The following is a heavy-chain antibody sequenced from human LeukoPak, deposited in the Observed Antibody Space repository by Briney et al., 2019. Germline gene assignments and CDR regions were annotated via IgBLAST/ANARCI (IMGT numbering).Heavy chain of an antibody. D-gene: IGHD6-13*01. CDR3: ARVSGRQQLVLAGPRTLYYYYYYYMDV. Sequence: SETLSLTCAVYGGSFSGYYWSWIRQPAGKGLEWIGRIYTSGSTNYNPSLKSRVTMSVDTSKNQFSLKLSSVTAADTAVYYCARVSGRQQLVLAGPRTLYYYYYYYMDVWGKGTTVTISS. CDR2: IYTSGST. J-gene: IGHJ6*03. V-gene: IGHV4-59*10. CDR1: GGSFSGYY.